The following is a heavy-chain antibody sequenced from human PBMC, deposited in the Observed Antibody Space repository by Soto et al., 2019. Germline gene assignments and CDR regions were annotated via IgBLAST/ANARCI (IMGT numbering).Heavy chain of an antibody. J-gene: IGHJ4*02. CDR3: AIRGDYYDSSGSTYYFDY. D-gene: IGHD3-22*01. V-gene: IGHV4-39*01. Sequence: PSXTLSLTCTFSGGSISSDSYYWGWIRQSPEKGWEWIASISYSGSTYYNPTLKSRLIISVDTSKSQFSLKLSSVTAADTAVYYCAIRGDYYDSSGSTYYFDYWGQGTLVTVSS. CDR2: ISYSGST. CDR1: GGSISSDSYY.